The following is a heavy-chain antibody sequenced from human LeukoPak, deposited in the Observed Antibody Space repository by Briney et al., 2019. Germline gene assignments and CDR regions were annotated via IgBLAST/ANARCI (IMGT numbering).Heavy chain of an antibody. CDR2: IIPIFGTA. D-gene: IGHD3-3*01. Sequence: SVKVSCKASGGTFSSYAISWVRQAPGQWLEWMGGIIPIFGTANYAQKFQGRVTITTDESTSTAYMELSSLRSEDTAVYYCARSVVQYYDFWSGYPALDYRGQGTLVTVSS. CDR1: GGTFSSYA. V-gene: IGHV1-69*05. J-gene: IGHJ4*02. CDR3: ARSVVQYYDFWSGYPALDY.